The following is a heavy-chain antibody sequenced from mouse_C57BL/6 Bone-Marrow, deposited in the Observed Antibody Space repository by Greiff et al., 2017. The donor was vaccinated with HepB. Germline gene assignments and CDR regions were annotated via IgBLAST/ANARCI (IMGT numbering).Heavy chain of an antibody. Sequence: QVQLQQPGAELVRPGTSVKLSCKASGYTFTSYWMHWVKQRPGQGLEWIGVIDPSDSYTNYNQKFKGKATLTVDTSSSTAYMQRSSLTSEDSAVYYCVNSYWGQGTLVTVSA. CDR3: VNSY. CDR2: IDPSDSYT. CDR1: GYTFTSYW. V-gene: IGHV1-59*01. J-gene: IGHJ3*01.